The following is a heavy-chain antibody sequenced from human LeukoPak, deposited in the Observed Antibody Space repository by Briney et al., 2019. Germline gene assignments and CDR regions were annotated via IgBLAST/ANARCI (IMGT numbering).Heavy chain of an antibody. V-gene: IGHV4-61*02. Sequence: SQTLSLTCTVSGGSISSGSYYWSWIRQPAGKGLEWIGRIYTSGSTNYNPSLKSRVTISVDTSKNQFPLKLSSVTAADTAVYYCARDSVWGSYNYFDYWGQGTLVTVSS. CDR3: ARDSVWGSYNYFDY. D-gene: IGHD3-16*01. CDR1: GGSISSGSYY. J-gene: IGHJ4*02. CDR2: IYTSGST.